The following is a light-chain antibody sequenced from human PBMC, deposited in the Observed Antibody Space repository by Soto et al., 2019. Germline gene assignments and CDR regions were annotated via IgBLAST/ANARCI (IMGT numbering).Light chain of an antibody. CDR2: SAS. J-gene: IGKJ4*01. Sequence: DIQMTQSPSSVSASVGDRVTITCRASQAISSWLAWYQQKPGRAPKLLIYSASSLQNGAPSRFXXXGSGTDFTLTITSLQPDDTAIYYCQQARSFPLTFGGGTKVEIK. CDR1: QAISSW. V-gene: IGKV1-12*01. CDR3: QQARSFPLT.